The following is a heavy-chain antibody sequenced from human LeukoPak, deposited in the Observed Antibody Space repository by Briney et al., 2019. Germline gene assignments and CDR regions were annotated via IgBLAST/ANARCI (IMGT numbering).Heavy chain of an antibody. CDR2: INPNSGGT. Sequence: ASVKVSCKASGYTFTGYYIHWVRQAPGQGLEWMGCINPNSGGTNYAQKFKGRVTMTRDTAISTAYMELRRLRSDDTAVYYCSRWPMITLTRYAFYIRGHGTMVTVSS. J-gene: IGHJ3*02. CDR1: GYTFTGYY. V-gene: IGHV1-2*02. CDR3: SRWPMITLTRYAFYI. D-gene: IGHD4-17*01.